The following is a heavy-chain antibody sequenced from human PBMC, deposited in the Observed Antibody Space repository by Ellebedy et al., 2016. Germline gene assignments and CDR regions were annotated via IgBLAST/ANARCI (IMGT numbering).Heavy chain of an antibody. J-gene: IGHJ3*02. CDR2: IWFDGSNK. Sequence: GESLKISXAPSGFTFKNHAMHWVRQAPGKGLEWLAQIWFDGSNKYYADSVKGRFTISRDDAKNSLYLRMNSLRAEDTAVYYCARGRDYAFDIWGQGTIVTVSS. CDR1: GFTFKNHA. CDR3: ARGRDYAFDI. V-gene: IGHV3-33*01. D-gene: IGHD2-21*02.